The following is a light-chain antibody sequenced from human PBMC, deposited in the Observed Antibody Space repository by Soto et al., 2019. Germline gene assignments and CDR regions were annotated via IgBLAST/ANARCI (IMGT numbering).Light chain of an antibody. CDR1: SSDVAYYNY. J-gene: IGLJ1*01. V-gene: IGLV2-14*01. CDR3: NSFTTSTTYV. CDR2: GVT. Sequence: QSVLTQPASVSGSPGQSITISCTGTSSDVAYYNYVSWYQQHPDRAPKLLIYGVTNRPSGVSNRFSGSKSGNTASLTISGLQAEDEADYYCNSFTTSTTYVFGTGTKVTVL.